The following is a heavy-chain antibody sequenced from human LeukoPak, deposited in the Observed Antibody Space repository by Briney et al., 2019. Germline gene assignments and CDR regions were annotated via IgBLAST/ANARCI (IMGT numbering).Heavy chain of an antibody. D-gene: IGHD2-21*01. CDR2: ISAYNGNT. CDR3: ARGGIVALLGPRDYYGMDV. Sequence: GASVKVSCKASGYTFTSYGISWVRQAPGQGLEWMGWISAYNGNTNYAQKLQGRVTMTTDTSTSTAYMELRSLRSDDTAVYFCARGGIVALLGPRDYYGMDVWGQGTTVTVSS. CDR1: GYTFTSYG. J-gene: IGHJ6*02. V-gene: IGHV1-18*01.